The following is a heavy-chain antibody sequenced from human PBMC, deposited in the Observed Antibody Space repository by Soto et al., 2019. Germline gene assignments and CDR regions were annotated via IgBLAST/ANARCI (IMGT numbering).Heavy chain of an antibody. J-gene: IGHJ4*02. CDR3: ARRKEYYDFGSGYYHVGPIDY. Sequence: QITLKESGPTLVKPTQPLTLTCTFSGFSISTSGVGVGWMRQHQGKPLEWLALIYWNDDKRYSPSLKSRLTITKDAAKNQVVRTMTNMDPVDTDTYYCARRKEYYDFGSGYYHVGPIDYWGQGTLVTVAS. CDR1: GFSISTSGVG. D-gene: IGHD3-3*01. CDR2: IYWNDDK. V-gene: IGHV2-5*01.